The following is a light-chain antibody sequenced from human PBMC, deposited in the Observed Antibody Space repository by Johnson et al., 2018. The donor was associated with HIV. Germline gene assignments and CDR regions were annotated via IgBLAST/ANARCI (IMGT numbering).Light chain of an antibody. J-gene: IGLJ1*01. Sequence: QSVLTQPPSVSAAPGQKVTISCSGSSSNIGNNYVSWYQQLPGTASKLLIYENNKRPSGIPDRFSGSKSGTSATLGITGLQTGDEADYYCGTWDSSLSAGRVFGTGTKVTVL. V-gene: IGLV1-51*02. CDR1: SSNIGNNY. CDR3: GTWDSSLSAGRV. CDR2: ENN.